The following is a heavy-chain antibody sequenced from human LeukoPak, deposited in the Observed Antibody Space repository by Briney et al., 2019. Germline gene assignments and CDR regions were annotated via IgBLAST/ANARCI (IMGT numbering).Heavy chain of an antibody. CDR1: GYTFTSYW. V-gene: IGHV5-51*01. CDR3: ARTGITMFRGGLGHWHIDL. CDR2: IYPGDPDT. Sequence: GESLKISCEASGYTFTSYWIGWVRQMPGKGLEWMGIIYPGDPDTRYSPSFRGQVAISADKSLNTAYLRWSSLKASDTAMYYCARTGITMFRGGLGHWHIDLWGRGTLVTVAS. D-gene: IGHD3-10*01. J-gene: IGHJ2*01.